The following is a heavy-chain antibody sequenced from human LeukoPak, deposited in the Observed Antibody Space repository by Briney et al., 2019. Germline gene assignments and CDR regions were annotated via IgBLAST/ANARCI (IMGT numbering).Heavy chain of an antibody. D-gene: IGHD3-10*01. V-gene: IGHV1-8*01. Sequence: ASVKVSCKASGYTFTSYDINWVRQATGQGLEWMGWMNPNSGNTGYAQKFQGRVIMTRNTSISTAYMELSGLRYEDTAVYYCARRGRASEIDYWGQGTLVTVSS. CDR3: ARRGRASEIDY. CDR2: MNPNSGNT. J-gene: IGHJ4*02. CDR1: GYTFTSYD.